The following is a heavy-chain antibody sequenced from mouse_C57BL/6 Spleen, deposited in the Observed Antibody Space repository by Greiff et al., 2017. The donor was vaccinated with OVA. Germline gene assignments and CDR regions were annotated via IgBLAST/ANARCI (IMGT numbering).Heavy chain of an antibody. CDR2: ISYSGST. D-gene: IGHD1-1*01. J-gene: IGHJ4*01. CDR3: ARGVYYYGSSYAMDY. Sequence: EVKLVESGPGMVKPSQSLSLTCTVTGYSITSGYDWHWIRHFPGNKLEWMGYISYSGSTNYNPSLKSRISITHDTSKNHFFLKLNSVTTEDTATYYCARGVYYYGSSYAMDYWGQGTSVTVSS. V-gene: IGHV3-1*01. CDR1: GYSITSGYD.